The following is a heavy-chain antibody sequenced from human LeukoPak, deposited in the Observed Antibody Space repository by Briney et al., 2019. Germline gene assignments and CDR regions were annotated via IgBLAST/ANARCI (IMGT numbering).Heavy chain of an antibody. D-gene: IGHD3-3*01. CDR1: GGTLSSYA. Sequence: GSSVKVSCKASGGTLSSYAISWVRQAPGQGLEWMGRIIPIFGTANYAQKFQGRVTITTDESTSTAYMELSSLRSEDTAVYYCARGVPLGYDFWSGDHSRWFDPWGQGTLVTVSS. V-gene: IGHV1-69*05. J-gene: IGHJ5*02. CDR2: IIPIFGTA. CDR3: ARGVPLGYDFWSGDHSRWFDP.